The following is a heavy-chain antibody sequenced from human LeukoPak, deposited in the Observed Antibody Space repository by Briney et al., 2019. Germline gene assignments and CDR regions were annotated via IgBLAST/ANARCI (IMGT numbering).Heavy chain of an antibody. D-gene: IGHD4-23*01. Sequence: GGSPRLSCAASGFTFSSYWMSWVRQDPGKGLEWVANIKQDGSEIDYVDSVKGRFTISRDNAKNSLDLQMNSLRVEDTAVYYCARGKLSFDYWGQGTLVTVSS. CDR3: ARGKLSFDY. CDR2: IKQDGSEI. J-gene: IGHJ4*02. CDR1: GFTFSSYW. V-gene: IGHV3-7*01.